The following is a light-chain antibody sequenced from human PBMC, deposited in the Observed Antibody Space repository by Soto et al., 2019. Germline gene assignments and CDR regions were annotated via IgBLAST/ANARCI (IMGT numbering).Light chain of an antibody. CDR1: QSLSKS. J-gene: IGKJ1*01. CDR2: GAS. Sequence: EIVFTQSPGTLSLSPGERATLSCRASQSLSKSLVWYQQKPGQAPRLLIDGASNRATGIPARFSGSGSGTEFTLTISSLQPDDFATYYCQHYNSYSEAFGQGTKVDIK. V-gene: IGKV3D-15*01. CDR3: QHYNSYSEA.